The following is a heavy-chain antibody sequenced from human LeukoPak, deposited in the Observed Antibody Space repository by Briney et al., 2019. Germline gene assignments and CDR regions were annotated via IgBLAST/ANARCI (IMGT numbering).Heavy chain of an antibody. CDR2: IFYSGST. CDR1: GGSISSSSYF. V-gene: IGHV4-39*01. J-gene: IGHJ4*02. Sequence: SGTLSLTCTVSGGSISSSSYFWGWIRQPPGKGLEWIGSIFYSGSTYYNPSLNSRVTISIDTSKHQFSLRLSSVTAADTAVYYCARQMNTVTADYWGQGTLVTVSS. D-gene: IGHD4-17*01. CDR3: ARQMNTVTADY.